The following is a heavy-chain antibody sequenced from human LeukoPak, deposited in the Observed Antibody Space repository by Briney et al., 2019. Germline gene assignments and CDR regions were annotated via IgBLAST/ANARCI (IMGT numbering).Heavy chain of an antibody. Sequence: AWGSLSLPCAASGFTFSRSAMTWVRQGPGTGLEFVASIIYSGGATYYADSVKGRFTISRDNSKNTLYLQMNSLRAEDTALYYCAKDGLYYDGSEHVYYFDSWGQGTLLTVSS. CDR2: IIYSGGAT. CDR1: GFTFSRSA. D-gene: IGHD3-22*01. CDR3: AKDGLYYDGSEHVYYFDS. V-gene: IGHV3-23*01. J-gene: IGHJ4*02.